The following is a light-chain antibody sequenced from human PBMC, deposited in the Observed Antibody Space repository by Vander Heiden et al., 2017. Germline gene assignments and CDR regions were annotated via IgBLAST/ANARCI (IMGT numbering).Light chain of an antibody. CDR2: DNN. J-gene: IGLJ2*01. CDR1: SSNIGNNY. V-gene: IGLV1-51*01. Sequence: QSVFTQLPFVSTVPGQKVTSTCCRGSSNIGNNYVSWYQQLPVAAPILLIYDNNKRPSGLPARFSGTKSGTSATLSITGLQTGDAADYYCGTWDSSRSTEVFGGGTKLTVL. CDR3: GTWDSSRSTEV.